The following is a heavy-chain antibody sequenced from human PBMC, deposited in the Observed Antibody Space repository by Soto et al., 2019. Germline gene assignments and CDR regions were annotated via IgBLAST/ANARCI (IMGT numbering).Heavy chain of an antibody. CDR2: INAGNGNT. CDR3: ATERLESPYYYYYGMDV. J-gene: IGHJ6*02. D-gene: IGHD1-1*01. CDR1: GYTFTSYA. V-gene: IGHV1-3*01. Sequence: QVQLVQSGAEVKKPGASVKVSCKASGYTFTSYAMHWVRQAPGQRLEWMGWINAGNGNTKYSQKFQGRVTITRDTSASTAYMELSSLRSEDTAVYYCATERLESPYYYYYGMDVWGQGTTVTVSS.